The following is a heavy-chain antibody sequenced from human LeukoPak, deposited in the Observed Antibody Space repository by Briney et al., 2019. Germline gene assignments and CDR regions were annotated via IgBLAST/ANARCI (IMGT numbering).Heavy chain of an antibody. J-gene: IGHJ4*02. CDR1: GFIFSSYW. V-gene: IGHV3-74*01. Sequence: GGSLRLSCAASGFIFSSYWMHWVRQVPGKGLVWVSRINRDGGTTGYSDSVKGRFTISRDNAKNTLYLKMNGLRAEDTAVYYCVSVGDYGAYANYFDYWGQGTLVTVSS. CDR2: INRDGGTT. D-gene: IGHD4-17*01. CDR3: VSVGDYGAYANYFDY.